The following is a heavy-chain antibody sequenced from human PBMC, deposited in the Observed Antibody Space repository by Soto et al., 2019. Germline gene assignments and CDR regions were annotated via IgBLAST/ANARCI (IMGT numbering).Heavy chain of an antibody. D-gene: IGHD1-26*01. J-gene: IGHJ4*02. CDR1: GGSISSYY. CDR2: IYYSGST. CDR3: AREVYSGSYYYFDY. Sequence: PSETLSLTGAVSGGSISSYYWSWIRQPPGKGLEWIGYIYYSGSTNYNPSLKSRVTISVDTSKNQFSLKLSSVTAADTAVCYCAREVYSGSYYYFDYWGQGTLVTVSS. V-gene: IGHV4-59*01.